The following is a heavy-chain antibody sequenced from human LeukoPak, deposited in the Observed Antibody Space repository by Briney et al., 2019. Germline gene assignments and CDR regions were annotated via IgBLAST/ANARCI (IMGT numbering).Heavy chain of an antibody. Sequence: GGSLRLSCAASGSTFTTYWMAWVRQAPGKGLEWVANVNQDGTEKNYVDSVRGRFTISRDNAKNSVFLQMNSLRAEDAAVYFCTTWVGAHFDFWGQGTLVTVSS. V-gene: IGHV3-7*05. CDR3: TTWVGAHFDF. J-gene: IGHJ4*02. CDR2: VNQDGTEK. D-gene: IGHD1-26*01. CDR1: GSTFTTYW.